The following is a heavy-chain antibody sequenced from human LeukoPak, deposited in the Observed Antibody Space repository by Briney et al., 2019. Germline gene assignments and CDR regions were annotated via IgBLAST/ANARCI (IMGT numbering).Heavy chain of an antibody. V-gene: IGHV4-59*08. Sequence: SETLSLTCTVSGDSISSYYWSWIRQPPGKGLEWIGYIYYSGSTNYNPSLKSRVTISVDTSKNQFSLKLSSVTAADTAVYYCARAQYYDILTGYSYWFDPWGQGTLVTVSS. CDR3: ARAQYYDILTGYSYWFDP. J-gene: IGHJ5*02. CDR2: IYYSGST. D-gene: IGHD3-9*01. CDR1: GDSISSYY.